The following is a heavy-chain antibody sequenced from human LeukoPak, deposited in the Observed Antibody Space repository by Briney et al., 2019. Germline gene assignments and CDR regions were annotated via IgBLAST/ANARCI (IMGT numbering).Heavy chain of an antibody. Sequence: GGSLRLSCAASGFTFSSYSMNWVRQAPGKGLEWVSSISSSSSYIYYADSVKGRFTISGDNAKNSLYLQMNSLRAEDTAVYYCARDLRVGYDYGDYDDSWGQGTMVTVSS. D-gene: IGHD4-17*01. CDR1: GFTFSSYS. V-gene: IGHV3-21*01. CDR3: ARDLRVGYDYGDYDDS. J-gene: IGHJ3*01. CDR2: ISSSSSYI.